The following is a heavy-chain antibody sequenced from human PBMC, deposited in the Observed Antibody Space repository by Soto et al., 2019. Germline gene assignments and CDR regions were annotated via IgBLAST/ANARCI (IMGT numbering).Heavy chain of an antibody. Sequence: EVQLLESGGGLVQPGGSLRLSCAASGFTFSSYAMSWVRQAPGKGLEWVSAISGSGGSTYYADSVKGRFTISRDNSKNTLYLQMNSRRAEDTDVYYCAKRPSVQLWESLNSWGLYYFDSWGQGTLVTVSS. CDR2: ISGSGGST. CDR3: AKRPSVQLWESLNSWGLYYFDS. J-gene: IGHJ4*02. V-gene: IGHV3-23*01. CDR1: GFTFSSYA. D-gene: IGHD5-18*01.